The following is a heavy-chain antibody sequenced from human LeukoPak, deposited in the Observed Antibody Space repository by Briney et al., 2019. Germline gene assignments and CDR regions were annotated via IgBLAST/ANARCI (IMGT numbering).Heavy chain of an antibody. V-gene: IGHV3-30*02. CDR2: IRYDGSNK. CDR3: AKDLGRYVERISMVRGPPPYEN. J-gene: IGHJ4*02. Sequence: GGSLRLSCAASGFTFSSYGMHWVRQAPGKGLEWVAFIRYDGSNKYYADSVKGRFTISRDNSKNTLSLQMNSLRAEDTAVYYCAKDLGRYVERISMVRGPPPYENWFQGTLVTVSS. CDR1: GFTFSSYG. D-gene: IGHD3-10*01.